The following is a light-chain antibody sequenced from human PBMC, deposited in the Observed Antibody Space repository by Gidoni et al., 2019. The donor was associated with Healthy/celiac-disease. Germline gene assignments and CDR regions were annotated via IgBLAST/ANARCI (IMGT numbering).Light chain of an antibody. CDR3: CSYAGSYTRYV. J-gene: IGLJ1*01. Sequence: QSALTQPRSVSGSPGQSVTISCTGTSSDVGGYTYVSWYQQPPGKAPKLMIYDVSKRPSGVPDRFSGSKSGNTASLTISGLQAEDEADYYCCSYAGSYTRYVFGTGTKVTVL. V-gene: IGLV2-11*01. CDR2: DVS. CDR1: SSDVGGYTY.